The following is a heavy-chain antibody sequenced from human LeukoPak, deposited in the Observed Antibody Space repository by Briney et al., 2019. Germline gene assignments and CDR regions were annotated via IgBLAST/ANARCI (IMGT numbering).Heavy chain of an antibody. D-gene: IGHD6-13*01. CDR3: ARGPSSSWYRVFFWLDP. J-gene: IGHJ5*02. CDR2: INHSGST. CDR1: GGSFSGYC. Sequence: SETLSLTCAVYGGSFSGYCWSWIRQPPGKGLEWIGEINHSGSTNYNPSLKSRVTISVDTSKNQFSLKLSSVTAADTAVYYCARGPSSSWYRVFFWLDPWGQGTLVTVSS. V-gene: IGHV4-34*01.